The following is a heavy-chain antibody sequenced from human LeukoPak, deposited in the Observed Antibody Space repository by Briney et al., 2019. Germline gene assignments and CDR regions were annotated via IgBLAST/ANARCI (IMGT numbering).Heavy chain of an antibody. J-gene: IGHJ6*02. CDR2: ISYDGAN. CDR1: GFTFSRYS. V-gene: IGHV3-30*18. CDR3: AKDSSSPNYYYGLDV. D-gene: IGHD6-13*01. Sequence: SGGSLRLSCAASGFTFSRYSMNWVRQAPGKGLEWVSFISYDGANKYADSVKGRFTISRDNSKNTLYLQMNSLRGDDTGMYFCAKDSSSPNYYYGLDVWGQGTSVTVSS.